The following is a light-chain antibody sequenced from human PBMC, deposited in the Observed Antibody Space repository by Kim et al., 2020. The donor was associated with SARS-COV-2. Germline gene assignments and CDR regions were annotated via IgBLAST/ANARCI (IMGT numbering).Light chain of an antibody. V-gene: IGKV3-11*01. CDR3: QQRSNWPLT. CDR2: DAS. CDR1: QSVSYY. J-gene: IGKJ4*01. Sequence: VSPGERATLSCRASQSVSYYLGWYQQKPGQAPRLLIYDASNRATGIAARFSGSGSGTDFTLTISSLEPEDFAVYYCQQRSNWPLTFGGGTKVEIK.